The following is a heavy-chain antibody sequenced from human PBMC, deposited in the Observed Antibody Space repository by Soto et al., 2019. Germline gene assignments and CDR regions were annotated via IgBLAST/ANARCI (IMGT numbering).Heavy chain of an antibody. CDR1: GYTFFTYD. V-gene: IGHV1-18*01. D-gene: IGHD5-12*01. CDR2: ISTYSGDT. J-gene: IGHJ5*02. Sequence: QVHLVQSGVEVKTPGASVKVSCQASGYTFFTYDISWVRQAPGQGLEWMGWISTYSGDTKDAQKFPGRVTMDTDPSTTTAYLELRSLRSDDTAVYYCARHHGPTTSENWFDPWGQGTLVTVSS. CDR3: ARHHGPTTSENWFDP.